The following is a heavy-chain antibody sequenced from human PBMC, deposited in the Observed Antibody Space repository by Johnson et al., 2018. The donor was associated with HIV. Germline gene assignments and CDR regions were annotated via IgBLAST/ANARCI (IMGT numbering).Heavy chain of an antibody. CDR3: ARTPSLPGAFDI. CDR1: GFTFSSYW. Sequence: QVQLVESGGGLVLPGGSLRLSCVGSGFTFSSYWMSWVRQAPGTGLEWVALVSYDGRNQYHADSVKGRFTISRDNAKNSLYLHMNSLRAEDTAVYSCARTPSLPGAFDIWGQGTMVTVSS. CDR2: VSYDGRNQ. J-gene: IGHJ3*02. V-gene: IGHV3-30-3*01.